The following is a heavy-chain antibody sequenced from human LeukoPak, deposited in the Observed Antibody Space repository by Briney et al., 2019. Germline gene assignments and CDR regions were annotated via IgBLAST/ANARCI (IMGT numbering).Heavy chain of an antibody. D-gene: IGHD3-3*01. CDR1: GGTFSSYA. J-gene: IGHJ6*02. Sequence: SVKVSCKASGGTFSSYAISWVRQAPGQGPEWMGGIIPIFGTANYAQKFQGRVTITADESTSTAYMELSSLRSEDTAVYYCARGGLRFLEDGMDVWGQGTTVTVSS. CDR3: ARGGLRFLEDGMDV. CDR2: IIPIFGTA. V-gene: IGHV1-69*13.